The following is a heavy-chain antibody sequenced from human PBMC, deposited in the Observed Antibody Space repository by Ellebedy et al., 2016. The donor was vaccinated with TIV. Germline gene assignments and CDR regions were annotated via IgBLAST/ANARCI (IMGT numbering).Heavy chain of an antibody. D-gene: IGHD2-15*01. J-gene: IGHJ4*02. CDR1: GFAFSDYW. Sequence: GESLKISCAASGFAFSDYWMTWVRQAPGKGLEWLAHIRPDGSEGYSVDSVKGRFSISRDNAKKSLYMQMNSLRAEDTAVYYCAQDRYCSDDSCYWVDCWGQGTLVTVSS. V-gene: IGHV3-7*03. CDR3: AQDRYCSDDSCYWVDC. CDR2: IRPDGSEG.